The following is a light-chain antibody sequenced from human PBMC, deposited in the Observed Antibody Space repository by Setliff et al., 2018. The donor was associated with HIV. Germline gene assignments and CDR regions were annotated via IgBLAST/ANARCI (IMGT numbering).Light chain of an antibody. CDR1: NIGTRS. CDR3: QVWDPSIDSYDG. CDR2: DDS. J-gene: IGLJ1*01. Sequence: LTQPPSVSVAPGKTATITCGGDNIGTRSVHWYQQSPGQAPVLVVYDDSDRPSGIPERFSGSKSGNTATLTISRVEAGDEADYYCQVWDPSIDSYDGFGTGTKVTVL. V-gene: IGLV3-21*03.